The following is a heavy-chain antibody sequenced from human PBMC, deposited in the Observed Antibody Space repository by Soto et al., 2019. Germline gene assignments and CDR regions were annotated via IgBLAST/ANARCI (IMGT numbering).Heavy chain of an antibody. V-gene: IGHV6-1*01. Sequence: SQTLSRTCDICGESVSSNSAAWNWFRQSPSRGLEWLGRTYYRSKWYNDYAVSVKSRITINPDTSKNQFSLQLNSVTPEDTAVYYCARTVAGPLFDYWGQGTLVTVSS. CDR1: GESVSSNSAA. CDR2: TYYRSKWYN. J-gene: IGHJ4*02. CDR3: ARTVAGPLFDY. D-gene: IGHD6-19*01.